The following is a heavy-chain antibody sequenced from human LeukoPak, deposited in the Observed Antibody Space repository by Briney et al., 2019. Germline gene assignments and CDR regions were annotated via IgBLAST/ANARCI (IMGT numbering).Heavy chain of an antibody. CDR3: ARDFYDGFALDY. V-gene: IGHV3-21*03. Sequence: GGSLRLSCAASGLTFSSYNMNWVRQAPGKGLEWVSFIFSSSTYIYYTDSVKGRFTISRDNARNSLYLQMDNLRAEDTGVYYCARDFYDGFALDYWGQGTLVTVSS. CDR2: IFSSSTYI. CDR1: GLTFSSYN. D-gene: IGHD2/OR15-2a*01. J-gene: IGHJ4*02.